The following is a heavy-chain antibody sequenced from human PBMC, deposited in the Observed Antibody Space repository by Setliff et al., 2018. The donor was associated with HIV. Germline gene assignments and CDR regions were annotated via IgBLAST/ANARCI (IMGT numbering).Heavy chain of an antibody. J-gene: IGHJ3*02. Sequence: SETLSLTCTVSGGPISSGGYYWSWIRQHPGKGLEWIGYIYYSGSTNYNPSLKSRVTISVDTSKNQFSLRLSSVTAADTAVYYCARQTHDFDSSGYYGDAFDIWGQGTMVTVSS. V-gene: IGHV4-61*08. D-gene: IGHD3-22*01. CDR2: IYYSGST. CDR1: GGPISSGGYY. CDR3: ARQTHDFDSSGYYGDAFDI.